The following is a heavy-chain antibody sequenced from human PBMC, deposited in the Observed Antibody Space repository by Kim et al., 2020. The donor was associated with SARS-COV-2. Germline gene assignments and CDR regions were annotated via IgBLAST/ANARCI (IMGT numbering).Heavy chain of an antibody. Sequence: NHSGSTNYTPSLKSRVTISVDTSKNQFSLKLSSVTAADTAVYYCARGLKVWGQGTTVTVSS. CDR2: NHSGST. J-gene: IGHJ6*02. CDR3: ARGLKV. V-gene: IGHV4-34*01.